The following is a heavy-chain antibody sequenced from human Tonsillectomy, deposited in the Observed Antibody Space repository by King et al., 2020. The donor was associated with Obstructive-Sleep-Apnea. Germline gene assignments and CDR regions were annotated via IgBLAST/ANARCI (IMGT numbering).Heavy chain of an antibody. CDR1: GFTFSSYT. J-gene: IGHJ6*02. D-gene: IGHD6-13*01. CDR2: ISYDGSNK. Sequence: VQLVESGGGVVQPGRSLRLSCAASGFTFSSYTMHWVRQAPGKGLEWVAIISYDGSNKYYADSVKGRFTISRDNSKNTLYLQMNSLRAEDTAVYYCARGTSNSWSTPEGHGGMDVWGQGTTVTVSS. V-gene: IGHV3-30*04. CDR3: ARGTSNSWSTPEGHGGMDV.